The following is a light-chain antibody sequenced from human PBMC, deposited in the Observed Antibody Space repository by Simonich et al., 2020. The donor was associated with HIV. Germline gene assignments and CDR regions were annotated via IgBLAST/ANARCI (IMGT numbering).Light chain of an antibody. CDR3: QQSYSTPRT. Sequence: DIQMTQSPSALSASVGDRVTITGRASQSISSYLNWYQQQRGKAPKLLIYAASSLQSGVPSRFSGSGYGTEFTLTISSLQPEDFATYYCQQSYSTPRTFGQGTKLEIK. J-gene: IGKJ2*01. CDR2: AAS. CDR1: QSISSY. V-gene: IGKV1-39*01.